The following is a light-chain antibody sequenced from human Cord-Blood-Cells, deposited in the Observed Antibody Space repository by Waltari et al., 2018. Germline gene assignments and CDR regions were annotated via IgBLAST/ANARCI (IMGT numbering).Light chain of an antibody. CDR2: DVS. J-gene: IGLJ3*02. V-gene: IGLV2-14*03. Sequence: QSALTQPASVSGSPGQSITISCTGTSSDVGGYNHVSWYQQHPGQAPKLMIYDVSNLPSGVSNRFSGSKSGHTAFLTISGLQAEDEADYYCSSYTSSSTLVFGGGTKLTVL. CDR3: SSYTSSSTLV. CDR1: SSDVGGYNH.